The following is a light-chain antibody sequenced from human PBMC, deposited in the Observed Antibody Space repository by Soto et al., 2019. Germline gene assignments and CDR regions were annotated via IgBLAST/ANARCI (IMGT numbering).Light chain of an antibody. V-gene: IGKV1-39*01. CDR3: QQSYITLFT. CDR2: AAS. Sequence: DIQMTQSPSSLSASVGDRVTITCRASQSISSYLNWYQQKPGKAPTLLIYAASSLQSGVPSRFSGSGSGTDFTLTISSLQPEDFATYYCQQSYITLFTFGPGTKVDSK. CDR1: QSISSY. J-gene: IGKJ3*01.